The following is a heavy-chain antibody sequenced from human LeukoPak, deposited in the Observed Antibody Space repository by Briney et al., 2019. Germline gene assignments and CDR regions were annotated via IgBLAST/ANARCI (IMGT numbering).Heavy chain of an antibody. CDR2: IHTSGST. CDR1: GGSISSGSYY. CDR3: ARESGYSYGFWFDY. J-gene: IGHJ4*02. Sequence: PSETLSLTCTVSGGSISSGSYYWSWIRQPAGKGLQWIGRIHTSGSTNYNPSLKSRVTISVDTSKNQFSLKLSSVTAADTAVYYCARESGYSYGFWFDYWSQGTLVTVSS. D-gene: IGHD5-18*01. V-gene: IGHV4-61*02.